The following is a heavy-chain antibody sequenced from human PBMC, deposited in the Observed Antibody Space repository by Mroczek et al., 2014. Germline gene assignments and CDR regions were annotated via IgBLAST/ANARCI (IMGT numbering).Heavy chain of an antibody. CDR2: INHSGST. Sequence: QVQLQQWGAGLLKPSETLSLTCAVYGGSFSGYYWSWIRQPPGKGLEWIGEINHSGSTNYNPSLKSRVTISVDTSKNQFSLKLSSVTAADTAVYYCASSPYGSGSRTLKTVDYVGQGTLVTVSS. D-gene: IGHD3-10*01. J-gene: IGHJ4*02. CDR3: ASSPYGSGSRTLKTVDY. V-gene: IGHV4-34*01. CDR1: GGSFSGYY.